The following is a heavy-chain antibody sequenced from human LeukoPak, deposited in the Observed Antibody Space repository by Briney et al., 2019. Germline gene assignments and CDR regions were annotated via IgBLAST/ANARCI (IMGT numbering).Heavy chain of an antibody. V-gene: IGHV3-23*01. CDR3: AKGYSFGCCNYYYMDA. Sequence: GGSLRLSCAASGFTFSSYAMSWVRQAPGKGLEWVSAISGSGATTYSADSVKGRFTISRDNSKNTLYLQMNSLRAEDTAVYYCAKGYSFGCCNYYYMDAWGKGTTVTVSS. CDR2: ISGSGATT. J-gene: IGHJ6*03. D-gene: IGHD5-18*01. CDR1: GFTFSSYA.